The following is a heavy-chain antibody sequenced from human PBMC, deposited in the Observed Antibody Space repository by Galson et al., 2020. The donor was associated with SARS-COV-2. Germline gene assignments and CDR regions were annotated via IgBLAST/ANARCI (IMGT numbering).Heavy chain of an antibody. D-gene: IGHD3-10*01. CDR3: ARVGVRFGEFNWFDP. CDR2: INPSGGST. V-gene: IGHV1-46*01. CDR1: GYTFTSYY. Sequence: ASVKVSCKASGYTFTSYYMHWVRQAPGQGLEWMGIINPSGGSTSYAQKFQGRVTMTRDTSTSTVYMELSSLRSEDTAVYYCARVGVRFGEFNWFDPWGQGTLVTVSS. J-gene: IGHJ5*02.